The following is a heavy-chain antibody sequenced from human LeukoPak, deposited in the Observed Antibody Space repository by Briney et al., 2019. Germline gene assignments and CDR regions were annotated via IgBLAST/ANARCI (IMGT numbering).Heavy chain of an antibody. CDR2: INHSGST. CDR1: GGSFSGYY. V-gene: IGHV4-34*01. CDR3: ARVGYDYVWGSYRYLRGYNWFDP. J-gene: IGHJ5*02. Sequence: SETLSLTCAVYGGSFSGYYWSWIRQPPGKGLEWIGEINHSGSTNYNPSLKSRVTISVDTSKNQFSLKLSSVTAADPAVYYCARVGYDYVWGSYRYLRGYNWFDPWGQGTLVTVSS. D-gene: IGHD3-16*02.